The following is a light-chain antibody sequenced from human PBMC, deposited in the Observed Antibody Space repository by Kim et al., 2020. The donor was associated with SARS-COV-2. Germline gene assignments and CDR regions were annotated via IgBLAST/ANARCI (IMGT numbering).Light chain of an antibody. Sequence: LSACVGDRVTITCRASQSVRGWLAWYQQKPGKAPKLLIYKASTLQSGVPSRFTGSGSTTEFTLTISSLQPDDFATYYCQQYNRYSSFGQGTKLEI. V-gene: IGKV1-5*03. CDR3: QQYNRYSS. J-gene: IGKJ2*01. CDR2: KAS. CDR1: QSVRGW.